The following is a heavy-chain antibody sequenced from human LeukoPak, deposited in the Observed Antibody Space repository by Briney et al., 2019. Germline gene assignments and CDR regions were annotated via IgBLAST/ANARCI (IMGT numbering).Heavy chain of an antibody. J-gene: IGHJ4*02. CDR2: IIPILGIA. Sequence: ASVTVSCKASGGTFSSYAISWVRQAPGQGLEWMGRIIPILGIANYAQKFQGRVTITADKSTSTAYMELSSLRSEDTAVYYCARLLWFGEGDDYWGQGTLVTVSS. CDR3: ARLLWFGEGDDY. CDR1: GGTFSSYA. V-gene: IGHV1-69*04. D-gene: IGHD3-10*01.